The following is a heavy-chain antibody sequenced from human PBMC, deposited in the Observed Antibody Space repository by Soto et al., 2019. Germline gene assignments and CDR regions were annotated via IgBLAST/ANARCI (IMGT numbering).Heavy chain of an antibody. J-gene: IGHJ5*02. D-gene: IGHD3-16*01. Sequence: EVQLVESGGGLVNPGGSLRLSCVVSGFPFSTSNMNWVRQAPGKGLEWVSFISRSSTYIYYADSVKGRFTISRDDAENSLFLQMNSLRAEDTAVYYCARGVFPISSTSWFDPWGQGTLVTVSS. CDR3: ARGVFPISSTSWFDP. CDR1: GFPFSTSN. V-gene: IGHV3-21*01. CDR2: ISRSSTYI.